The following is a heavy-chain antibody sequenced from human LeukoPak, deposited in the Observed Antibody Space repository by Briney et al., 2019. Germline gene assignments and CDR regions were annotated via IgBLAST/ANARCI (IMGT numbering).Heavy chain of an antibody. V-gene: IGHV3-30*18. CDR1: GFTFSNYG. Sequence: QTGGSLRLSCAASGFTFSNYGMHWVRQAPGKGLEWVAIISYDGSNKYYADSVKGRFTISRDNPKNTLYLQMNSLRVEDSAVYYCAKTGNYNWNGFDYWGQGTLVTVSS. CDR2: ISYDGSNK. D-gene: IGHD1-20*01. CDR3: AKTGNYNWNGFDY. J-gene: IGHJ4*02.